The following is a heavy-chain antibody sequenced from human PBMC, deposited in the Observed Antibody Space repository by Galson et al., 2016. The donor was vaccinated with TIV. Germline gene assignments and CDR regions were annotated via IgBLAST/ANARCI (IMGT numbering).Heavy chain of an antibody. D-gene: IGHD3-9*01. Sequence: SLRLSCAGSGFTFSSYWMIWVRQAPGKGLEWVGRIRSEVDGGTTDYAAPVKGRFTISRDDSTKTLYLQMHSLKTADTALYFCSTFTTTYYDTLTDHESDHWGPGTLLTVSS. V-gene: IGHV3-15*01. J-gene: IGHJ5*02. CDR1: GFTFSSYW. CDR2: IRSEVDGGTT. CDR3: STFTTTYYDTLTDHESDH.